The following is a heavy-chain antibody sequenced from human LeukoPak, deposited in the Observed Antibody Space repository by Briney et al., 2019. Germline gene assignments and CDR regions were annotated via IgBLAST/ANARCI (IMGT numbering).Heavy chain of an antibody. CDR3: ARHGRVIGWYY. V-gene: IGHV4-59*08. D-gene: IGHD6-19*01. CDR2: IYYSGSP. Sequence: PSETVSLTCTVSGGSISSYYWSWIRQPPGKGLEWIGYIYYSGSPNYNPSLKNRVTISVDTSKNQFSLKLSSVTAADTAVYYCARHGRVIGWYYWGQGTLVTVPT. J-gene: IGHJ4*02. CDR1: GGSISSYY.